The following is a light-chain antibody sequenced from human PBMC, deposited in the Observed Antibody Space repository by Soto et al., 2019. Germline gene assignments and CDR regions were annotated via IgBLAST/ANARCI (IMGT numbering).Light chain of an antibody. V-gene: IGKV1-39*01. Sequence: DIQMTQTPSSLSASIGDRVTITCRASQTITTYLNWYQHKPGKAPKLLLYGGSSLQSGVTSRFSGSGSGTDFTLIISNLQLEDFGTYYCQQSYITPWTFGQGTKVDI. CDR3: QQSYITPWT. CDR1: QTITTY. CDR2: GGS. J-gene: IGKJ1*01.